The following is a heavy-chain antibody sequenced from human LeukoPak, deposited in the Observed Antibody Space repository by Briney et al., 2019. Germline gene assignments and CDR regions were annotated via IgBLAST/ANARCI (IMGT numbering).Heavy chain of an antibody. J-gene: IGHJ4*02. CDR3: AKEASSGLYYFDY. CDR1: GSTFNNYA. V-gene: IGHV3-23*01. D-gene: IGHD6-19*01. CDR2: ISGSGAST. Sequence: PGGSLRLSCAASGSTFNNYAMSWVRQAPGKGLEWVSAISGSGASTYYADSVKGRFTISRDNSKNTLYLQMNSLRAEDTAVYYCAKEASSGLYYFDYWGQGTLVTVSS.